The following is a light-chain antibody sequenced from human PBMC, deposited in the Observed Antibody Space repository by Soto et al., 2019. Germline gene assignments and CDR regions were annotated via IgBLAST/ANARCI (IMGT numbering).Light chain of an antibody. CDR3: QQRSSAIT. J-gene: IGKJ5*01. CDR2: DAS. Sequence: EIVLTPSPATLSLSPGERATLSCMASQSVSSHLAWFQQRPGQAPRLLIYDASNRATGIPARFSGRGSGTDFTLTISSLAPEEFAVYYCQQRSSAITFGQGTRRENK. CDR1: QSVSSH. V-gene: IGKV3-11*01.